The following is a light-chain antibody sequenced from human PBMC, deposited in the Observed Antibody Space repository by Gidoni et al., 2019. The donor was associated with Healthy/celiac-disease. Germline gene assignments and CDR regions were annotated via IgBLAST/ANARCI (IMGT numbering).Light chain of an antibody. CDR1: QSVSSSY. CDR2: GAS. Sequence: EIVLTQSPGTLSLSPGERATLSCRASQSVSSSYLAWYQQKPGQAPRLLIYGASSRATGIPDRFSGSGSGTDFTLTISRLEPEDFAVYYCQQYGSHHTFXXXTKLEIK. CDR3: QQYGSHHT. V-gene: IGKV3-20*01. J-gene: IGKJ2*01.